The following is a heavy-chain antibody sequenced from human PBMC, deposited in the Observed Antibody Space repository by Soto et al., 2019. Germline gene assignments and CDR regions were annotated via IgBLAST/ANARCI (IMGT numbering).Heavy chain of an antibody. CDR2: IYYSGST. Sequence: PSETLSLTCTVAGGSISSYYWIRIRQPPGKGLEWIGYIYYSGSTNYNPSLKSRVTISVDTSKNQFSLKLSSVTAADTAVYYCARVSPSPWSGYPNNWFDPWGQGTLVTVSS. V-gene: IGHV4-59*01. D-gene: IGHD3-3*01. CDR1: GGSISSYY. J-gene: IGHJ5*02. CDR3: ARVSPSPWSGYPNNWFDP.